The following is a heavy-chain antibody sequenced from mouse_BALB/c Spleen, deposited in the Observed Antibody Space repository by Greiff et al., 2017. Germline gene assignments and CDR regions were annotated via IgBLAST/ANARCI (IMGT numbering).Heavy chain of an antibody. V-gene: IGHV1S41*01. J-gene: IGHJ3*01. D-gene: IGHD1-1*01. CDR2: IAPGSGST. CDR1: GYTFTSYW. Sequence: DLVKPGASVKLSCKASGYTFTSYWINWIKQRPGQGLEWIGRIAPGSGSTYYNEMFKGKATLTVDTSSSTAYIQLSSLSSEDSAVYFCARGDDYYGSSYGFAYWGQGTLVTVSA. CDR3: ARGDDYYGSSYGFAY.